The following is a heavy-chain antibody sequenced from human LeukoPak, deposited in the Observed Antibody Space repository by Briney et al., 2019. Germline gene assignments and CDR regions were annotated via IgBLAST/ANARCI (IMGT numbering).Heavy chain of an antibody. J-gene: IGHJ5*02. CDR2: INPNSGGT. CDR1: GYTFTGYY. D-gene: IGHD6-6*01. CDR3: SRVRPNWQLVDWFDH. V-gene: IGHV1-2*02. Sequence: ASVKVCCKASGYTFTGYYMHWVRQAPGQGIEWMGWINPNSGGTNYAQKVQGRVTMTRDTSISTAYMELSRMRSDDTAVYYCSRVRPNWQLVDWFDHWGQGTLVTVSS.